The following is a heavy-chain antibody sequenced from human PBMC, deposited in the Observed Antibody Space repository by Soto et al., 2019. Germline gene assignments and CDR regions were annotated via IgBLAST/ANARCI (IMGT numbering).Heavy chain of an antibody. Sequence: PGGSLRLSCAASGFTFSSYAMHWVRQAPGKGLEWVAVISYDGSNKYYADSVKGRFTISRDNSKNTLYLQMNSLRAEDTAVYYCARVPVVVVAATHFDYWGQGTLVTVSS. CDR3: ARVPVVVVAATHFDY. CDR1: GFTFSSYA. J-gene: IGHJ4*02. CDR2: ISYDGSNK. V-gene: IGHV3-30-3*01. D-gene: IGHD2-15*01.